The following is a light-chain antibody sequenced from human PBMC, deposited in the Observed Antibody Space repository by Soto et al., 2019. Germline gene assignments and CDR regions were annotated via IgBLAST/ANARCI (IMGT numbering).Light chain of an antibody. J-gene: IGKJ2*01. CDR2: GAS. Sequence: EIVLTQSPGTLSVSPGERANLSCRASQSVSTNLAWFQQKPGQAPRLLIYGASTRATGIPARFSGSGSGTAFTLTINSLQSEDLAVYYCQQSNNWPYTFGQGNKLEV. V-gene: IGKV3-15*01. CDR1: QSVSTN. CDR3: QQSNNWPYT.